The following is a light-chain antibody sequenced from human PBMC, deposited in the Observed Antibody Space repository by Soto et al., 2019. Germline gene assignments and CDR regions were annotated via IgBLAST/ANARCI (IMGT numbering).Light chain of an antibody. CDR1: SSNIGAGYD. CDR3: QSYDSSLSGVV. Sequence: QSVLTQPPSVSGAPGQRVTISCTGSSSNIGAGYDVHWYQELPGTAPKLPIYGNTNRPSGVPDRFSGSKSALSASLAITGLQAEDEADYYCQSYDSSLSGVVFGGGTKLTVL. J-gene: IGLJ3*02. CDR2: GNT. V-gene: IGLV1-40*01.